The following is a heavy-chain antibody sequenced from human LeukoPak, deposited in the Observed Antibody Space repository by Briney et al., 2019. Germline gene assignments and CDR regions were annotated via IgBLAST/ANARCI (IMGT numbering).Heavy chain of an antibody. V-gene: IGHV4-34*01. CDR2: INHSGST. J-gene: IGHJ4*02. D-gene: IGHD3-16*02. Sequence: SETLSLTCAVYGGSFSGYYWSWIRQPPGKGLEWIGEINHSGSTNYNPSLKSRVTISVDTSKNQVSLKLSSVTAADTAVYYCARSDIWGSYRFLDYWGQGALVTVSS. CDR1: GGSFSGYY. CDR3: ARSDIWGSYRFLDY.